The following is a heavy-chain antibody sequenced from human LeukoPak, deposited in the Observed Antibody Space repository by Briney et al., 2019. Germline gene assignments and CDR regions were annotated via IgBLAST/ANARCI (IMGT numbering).Heavy chain of an antibody. CDR1: GGSFSGYY. Sequence: SETLSLTCAVYGGSFSGYYWSWIRQPPGKGLEWIGEINHSGSTNYNPSLKSRVTISVDTSKNRFSLKLSSVTAADTAVYYCARGQLFDYWGQGTLVTVSS. CDR3: ARGQLFDY. D-gene: IGHD2-2*01. CDR2: INHSGST. J-gene: IGHJ4*02. V-gene: IGHV4-34*01.